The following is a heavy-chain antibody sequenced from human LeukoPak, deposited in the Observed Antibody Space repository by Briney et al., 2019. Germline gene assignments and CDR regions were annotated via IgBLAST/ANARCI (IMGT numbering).Heavy chain of an antibody. V-gene: IGHV3-64D*06. CDR3: VKARGSGWYWDY. D-gene: IGHD6-19*01. J-gene: IGHJ4*02. CDR2: ISSNGGST. Sequence: ASVKVSCKASGGTFSSYAMHWVRQAPGKGLEYVSAISSNGGSTYYADSVKGRFTISRDNSKNTLYLQMSSLRAEDTAVYYCVKARGSGWYWDYWGQGTLVTVSS. CDR1: GGTFSSYA.